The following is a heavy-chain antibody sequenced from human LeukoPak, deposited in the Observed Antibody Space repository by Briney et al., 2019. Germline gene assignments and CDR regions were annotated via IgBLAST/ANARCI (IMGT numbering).Heavy chain of an antibody. J-gene: IGHJ4*02. D-gene: IGHD6-6*01. Sequence: GGSLRLSCAASGFTFSSYAMSWVRQAPGKGLEWVSAISGSGGSTYYADSVKGRFTISRDNSKNTLYLQMNSLRAEDTAVYYCARDSIAAYYFDNWGQGTLVTVSS. V-gene: IGHV3-23*01. CDR3: ARDSIAAYYFDN. CDR2: ISGSGGST. CDR1: GFTFSSYA.